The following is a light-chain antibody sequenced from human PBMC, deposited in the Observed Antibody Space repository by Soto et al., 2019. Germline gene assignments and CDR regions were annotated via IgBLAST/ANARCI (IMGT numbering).Light chain of an antibody. J-gene: IGKJ5*01. Sequence: EIVLTQSPASLSVSPGERATLSCRASQSVNNLLAWYQQKPGRPPRLLIYGASTRATGIPARFSGSGSGTESTLIISSLQSEDFAVYYCQQYNKWPITFGLGTRLE. CDR3: QQYNKWPIT. CDR1: QSVNNL. CDR2: GAS. V-gene: IGKV3-15*01.